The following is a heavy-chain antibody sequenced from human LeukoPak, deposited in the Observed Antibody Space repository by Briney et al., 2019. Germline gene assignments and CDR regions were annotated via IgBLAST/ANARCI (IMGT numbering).Heavy chain of an antibody. J-gene: IGHJ4*02. D-gene: IGHD3-10*01. V-gene: IGHV4-34*01. CDR3: ASVYGSGSAPGY. Sequence: SETLSLTCAVYGGSFSGYYWSWIRQPPGKGLEWIGEINHSGSTNYNSSLKSRVTISVDTSKNQFSLKLSSVTAADTAVYYCASVYGSGSAPGYWGQGTLVTVSS. CDR1: GGSFSGYY. CDR2: INHSGST.